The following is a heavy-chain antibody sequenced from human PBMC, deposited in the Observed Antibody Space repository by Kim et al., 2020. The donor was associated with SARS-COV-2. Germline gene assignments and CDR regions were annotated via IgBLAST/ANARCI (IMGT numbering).Heavy chain of an antibody. J-gene: IGHJ4*02. CDR2: IWYDGSNK. V-gene: IGHV3-33*01. CDR3: ARDFVPYDSSGYYLEFGY. Sequence: GGSLRLSCAASGFTFSSYGMHWVRQAPGKGLEWVAVIWYDGSNKYYADSVKGRFTISRDNSKNTLYLQMNSLRAEDTAVYYCARDFVPYDSSGYYLEFGYWGQGTLVTVSS. CDR1: GFTFSSYG. D-gene: IGHD3-22*01.